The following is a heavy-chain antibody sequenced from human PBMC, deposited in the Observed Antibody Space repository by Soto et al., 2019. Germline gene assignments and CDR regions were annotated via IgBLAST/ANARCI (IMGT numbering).Heavy chain of an antibody. CDR2: INHSGST. J-gene: IGHJ6*02. Sequence: PSETLSLTCAVYGGSFSGYYWSWIRQPPGKGLEWIGEINHSGSTNYNPSLKSRVTISVDTSKNQFSLKLSSVTAADTAVYYCARSGDYDFWSGHIDYYYYGMDVWGQGTTVTVSS. D-gene: IGHD3-3*01. V-gene: IGHV4-34*01. CDR1: GGSFSGYY. CDR3: ARSGDYDFWSGHIDYYYYGMDV.